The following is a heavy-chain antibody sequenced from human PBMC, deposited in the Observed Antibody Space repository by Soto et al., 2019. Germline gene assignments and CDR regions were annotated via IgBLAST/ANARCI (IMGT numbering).Heavy chain of an antibody. D-gene: IGHD1-26*01. CDR1: GGSISRGGYS. Sequence: QLQLQESGSGLVKPSQPLSLTCAVSGGSISRGGYSWSWIRQPPGKGLEWIGYIYHSGSTYYNPSRKGRGTISVDRSKNQFSLKLSSVTAADTAVYYCARGGWRRSRDYWGQGTLVTVSS. V-gene: IGHV4-30-2*01. CDR3: ARGGWRRSRDY. J-gene: IGHJ4*02. CDR2: IYHSGST.